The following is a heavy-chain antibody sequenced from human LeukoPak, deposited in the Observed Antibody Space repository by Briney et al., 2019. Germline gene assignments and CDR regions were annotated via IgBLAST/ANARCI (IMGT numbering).Heavy chain of an antibody. CDR2: IYTSGST. J-gene: IGHJ4*02. Sequence: PSETLSLTCTVSGGSISSYYWSWIRQPPGKGLEWIGRIYTSGSTNYNPSLKSRVTMSVDTSKNQFSPKLSSVTAADTAVYYCARVHDYGDFYFDYWGQGTLVTVSS. D-gene: IGHD4-17*01. V-gene: IGHV4-4*07. CDR1: GGSISSYY. CDR3: ARVHDYGDFYFDY.